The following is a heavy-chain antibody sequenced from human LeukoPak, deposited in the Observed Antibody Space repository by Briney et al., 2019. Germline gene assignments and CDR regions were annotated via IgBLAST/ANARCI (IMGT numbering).Heavy chain of an antibody. CDR1: GFTFSSYA. J-gene: IGHJ4*02. V-gene: IGHV3-30*04. CDR2: ISYDGSNK. Sequence: GGSLRLSCAASGFTFSSYAMHWVRQAPGKGLEWVAVISYDGSNKYYADSVKGRFTISRDNSKNTLYLQMNSLRAEDTAVYYCAKDRDEGFGELLPVVFDYWGQGTRVTVSS. D-gene: IGHD3-10*01. CDR3: AKDRDEGFGELLPVVFDY.